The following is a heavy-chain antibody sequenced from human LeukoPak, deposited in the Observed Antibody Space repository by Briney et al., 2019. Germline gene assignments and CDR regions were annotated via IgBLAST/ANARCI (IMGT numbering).Heavy chain of an antibody. V-gene: IGHV4-61*05. CDR3: ARLWAVAGPIDY. CDR2: IYYSGST. CDR1: GGSISSSSYY. D-gene: IGHD6-19*01. Sequence: SETLSLTCTVSGGSISSSSYYWSWIRQPPGKGLEWIGYIYYSGSTNYNPSLKSRVTISVDTSKNQFSLKLSSVTAADTAVYYCARLWAVAGPIDYWGQGTLVTVSS. J-gene: IGHJ4*02.